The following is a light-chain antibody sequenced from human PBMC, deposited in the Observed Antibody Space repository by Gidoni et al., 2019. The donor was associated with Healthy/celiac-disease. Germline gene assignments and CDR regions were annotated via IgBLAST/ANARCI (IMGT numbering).Light chain of an antibody. CDR3: QAWDSSSVV. CDR1: KLGDKY. CDR2: QDS. J-gene: IGLJ2*01. V-gene: IGLV3-1*01. Sequence: SYELTQPPSVSVSPGQTATITCSGDKLGDKYACWYQQKPGQSPVLVIYQDSKRTSGIPERFSGSNSGNTATLTISGTQAMDEAAYHCQAWDSSSVVFGGGTKLTVL.